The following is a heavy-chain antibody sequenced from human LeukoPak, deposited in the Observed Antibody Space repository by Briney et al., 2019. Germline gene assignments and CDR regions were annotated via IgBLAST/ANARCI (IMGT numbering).Heavy chain of an antibody. J-gene: IGHJ3*02. Sequence: ASVKVSCKASGGTFSTSSISWVRQAPGQGLEWMGIINPSGGSTSYARKFQGRVTMTRDTSTSTVYMELSSLRSEDTAVYYCARYPRVNIVGAYHDAFDIWGQGTMVTVSS. V-gene: IGHV1-46*01. CDR2: INPSGGST. CDR3: ARYPRVNIVGAYHDAFDI. CDR1: GGTFSTSS. D-gene: IGHD1-26*01.